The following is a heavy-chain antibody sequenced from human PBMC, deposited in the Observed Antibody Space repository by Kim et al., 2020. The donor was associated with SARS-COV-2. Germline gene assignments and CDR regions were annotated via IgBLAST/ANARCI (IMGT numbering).Heavy chain of an antibody. J-gene: IGHJ4*02. V-gene: IGHV3-23*01. D-gene: IGHD1-1*01. CDR3: AKGGSTSFNSELEY. CDR2: ISALMGRT. Sequence: GGSLRLSCVASGFTFSRYAMTWVRQVPGGGLEWVSGISALMGRTFYAEVVKGRFTISRDNSKNTLYLQMDGLRADDSAIYYCAKGGSTSFNSELEYWGQGTLVTVSS. CDR1: GFTFSRYA.